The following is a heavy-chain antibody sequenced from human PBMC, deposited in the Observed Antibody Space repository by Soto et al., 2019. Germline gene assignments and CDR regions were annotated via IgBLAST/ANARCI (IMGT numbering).Heavy chain of an antibody. CDR2: ISGSGGST. J-gene: IGHJ6*03. CDR1: GFTFSSYA. CDR3: ARDPGYRTYYMDV. Sequence: GGSLRLACAASGFTFSSYAMSWVRQAPGKGLEWVSAISGSGGSTYYADSVKGRFTISRDNSKNTLYLQMNSLRAEDTAVYYCARDPGYRTYYMDVWGKGTTVTVSS. D-gene: IGHD2-15*01. V-gene: IGHV3-23*01.